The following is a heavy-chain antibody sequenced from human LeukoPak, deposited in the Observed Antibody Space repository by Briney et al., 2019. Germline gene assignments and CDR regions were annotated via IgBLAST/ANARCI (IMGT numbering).Heavy chain of an antibody. V-gene: IGHV4-59*01. CDR2: IYYSGST. D-gene: IGHD3-10*01. Sequence: SETLSLTCAVSGGSLSSYYWSWVRQPPGEGREGIGYIYYSGSTNYNPSLKSRVTISVDTSKNQFSLKLSSVTAADTAVYYCARTYGSGSYYFDYWGQGTLVTVSS. CDR1: GGSLSSYY. J-gene: IGHJ4*02. CDR3: ARTYGSGSYYFDY.